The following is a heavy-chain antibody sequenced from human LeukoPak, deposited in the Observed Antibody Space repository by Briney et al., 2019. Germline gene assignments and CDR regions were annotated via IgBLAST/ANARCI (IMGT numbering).Heavy chain of an antibody. CDR3: ARVYSRENYFDY. CDR2: IYTSGST. V-gene: IGHV4-61*02. J-gene: IGHJ4*02. CDR1: GGSISSSSYY. Sequence: SETLSLTCTVSGGSISSSSYYWGWIRQPAGKGLEWIARIYTSGSTNYNPSLKSRVTISVDTSKNQFSLKLSSVTAADTAVYYCARVYSRENYFDYWGQGTLVTVSS. D-gene: IGHD5-18*01.